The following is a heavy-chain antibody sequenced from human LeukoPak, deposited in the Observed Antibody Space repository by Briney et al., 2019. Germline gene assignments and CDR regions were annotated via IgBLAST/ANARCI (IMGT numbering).Heavy chain of an antibody. D-gene: IGHD3-10*01. CDR2: ISSSSSAK. CDR1: GFTFSSYS. V-gene: IGHV3-48*04. J-gene: IGHJ4*02. Sequence: GGSLRLSCAASGFTFSSYSMNWVRQAPGKGLEWVSYISSSSSAKYYADSVKGRFTISRDNAKNSLYLQMNSLRAEDTAVYYCARDSRYGSGSSLDYWGQGTLVTVSS. CDR3: ARDSRYGSGSSLDY.